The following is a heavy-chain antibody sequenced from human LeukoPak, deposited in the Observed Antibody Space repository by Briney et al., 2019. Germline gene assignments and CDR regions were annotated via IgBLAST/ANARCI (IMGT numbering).Heavy chain of an antibody. CDR1: GGSFTNYY. J-gene: IGHJ4*02. Sequence: SETLSLTCTVSGGSFTNYYWSWIRQPPGKGLEWIGYIYYSGSTNYNPSLKSRATISVDTSKNQFSLKLSFVTAADTAVYYCARAGSAHADFDYWGQGTLVTVSS. CDR3: ARAGSAHADFDY. V-gene: IGHV4-59*01. D-gene: IGHD2-15*01. CDR2: IYYSGST.